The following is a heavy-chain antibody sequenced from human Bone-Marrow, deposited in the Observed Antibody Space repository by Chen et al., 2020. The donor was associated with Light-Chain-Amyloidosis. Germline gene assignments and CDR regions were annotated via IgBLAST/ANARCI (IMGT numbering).Heavy chain of an antibody. J-gene: IGHJ4*02. CDR2: IYPDDSDA. CDR3: ARRRDGYNFDY. Sequence: GSGYTXPNYWNGWVRQMPGKGLEWMGVIYPDDSDARYSPSFEGQVTISADKSITTAXXXXXXXXASDTAMYYCARRRDGYNFDYWGQGTLVTVSS. CDR1: GYTXPNYW. D-gene: IGHD5-12*01. V-gene: IGHV5-51*01.